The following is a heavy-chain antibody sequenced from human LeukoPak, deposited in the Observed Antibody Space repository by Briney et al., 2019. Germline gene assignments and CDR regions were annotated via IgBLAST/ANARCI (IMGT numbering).Heavy chain of an antibody. CDR1: GGSISSGSYY. CDR2: IYTSGST. Sequence: SETLSLTCTVSGGSISSGSYYWSWIRQPAGKGLEWIGRIYTSGSTNYNPSLKSRVTISVDTSKNQFSLKLSSVTAADTAVYYCARGSLVWGYFQHWGRGTLVTVSS. CDR3: ARGSLVWGYFQH. J-gene: IGHJ1*01. D-gene: IGHD3-16*01. V-gene: IGHV4-61*02.